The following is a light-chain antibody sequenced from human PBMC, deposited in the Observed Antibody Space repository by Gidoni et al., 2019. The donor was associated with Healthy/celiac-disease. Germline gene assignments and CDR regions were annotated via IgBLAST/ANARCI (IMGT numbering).Light chain of an antibody. Sequence: DIVMTQSPDSLAVSLGERATINCKSSQSVLYSSNNKNYLAWYQQKPGQPPKLLISWASTRESGVPDRFSGSGSGTDFTLTISSLQAEDVAVYYCQQYYSTPQTFXXXTKLEIK. J-gene: IGKJ2*01. CDR1: QSVLYSSNNKNY. CDR2: WAS. V-gene: IGKV4-1*01. CDR3: QQYYSTPQT.